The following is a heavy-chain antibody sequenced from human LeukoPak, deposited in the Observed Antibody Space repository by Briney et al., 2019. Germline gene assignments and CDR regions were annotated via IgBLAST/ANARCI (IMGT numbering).Heavy chain of an antibody. D-gene: IGHD4-23*01. J-gene: IGHJ4*02. Sequence: ASVKVSCKASGYTFSGYYMHWVRQAPGQGLEWMGWINSNSGDPNYAQKFQGRVTLTRDTSISTAYMGLSRLRSDDTAVYYCAREKGGNSGFDYWGRGTLVTVSS. CDR1: GYTFSGYY. CDR2: INSNSGDP. CDR3: AREKGGNSGFDY. V-gene: IGHV1-2*02.